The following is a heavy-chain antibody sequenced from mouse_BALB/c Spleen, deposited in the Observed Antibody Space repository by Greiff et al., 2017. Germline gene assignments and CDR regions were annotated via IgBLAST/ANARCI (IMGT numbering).Heavy chain of an antibody. CDR2: IYPSDSYT. J-gene: IGHJ2*01. V-gene: IGHV1-69*02. CDR3: AIRDY. Sequence: QVQLQQPGAELVRPGASVKLSCKASGYTFTSYWINWVKQRPGQGLEWIGNIYPSDSYTNYNQKFKDKATLTVDKSSSTAYMQLSSPTSEDSAVYYCAIRDYWGQGTTLTVSS. CDR1: GYTFTSYW.